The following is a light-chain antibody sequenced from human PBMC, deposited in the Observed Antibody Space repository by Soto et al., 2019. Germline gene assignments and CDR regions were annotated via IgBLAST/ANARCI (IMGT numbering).Light chain of an antibody. CDR1: RSVLYSSNNKNY. CDR2: WAS. Sequence: DIVMTQSPDSLAVSLGERATINCKSSRSVLYSSNNKNYLAWYQQKPGQPPKLLIYWASTRESGVPDRFSGSESGTDFTLTISSLQAEDVAVYYCQQYHSTPIFTFGPGTKVDIK. V-gene: IGKV4-1*01. J-gene: IGKJ3*01. CDR3: QQYHSTPIFT.